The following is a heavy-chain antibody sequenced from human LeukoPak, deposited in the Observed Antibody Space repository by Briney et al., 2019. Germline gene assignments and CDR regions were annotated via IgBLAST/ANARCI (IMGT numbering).Heavy chain of an antibody. Sequence: PGGSLRLSCTASGFTFNDYAMSWVRQAPGKGLEWVGFIRSKAYGGTTEYASSVKGRFTISRDDSKSIAYLQMNSLKTEDTAVYYCTRDWSDWVFWGQGTLVTVSS. V-gene: IGHV3-49*04. D-gene: IGHD3-3*01. J-gene: IGHJ4*02. CDR3: TRDWSDWVF. CDR1: GFTFNDYA. CDR2: IRSKAYGGTT.